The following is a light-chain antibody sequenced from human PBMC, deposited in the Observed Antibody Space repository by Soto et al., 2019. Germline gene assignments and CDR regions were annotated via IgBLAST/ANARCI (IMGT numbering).Light chain of an antibody. CDR3: QLYGTSPKT. CDR1: QTVAGSY. Sequence: EIVLTQSPGTLSLSPGERATLSCRASQTVAGSYLAWYQQKPGQAPRLLIHGASTRATGIADRFSGSGSVTDFTLTISRLEPEEFAVYYCQLYGTSPKTLGQGTKVDIK. J-gene: IGKJ1*01. CDR2: GAS. V-gene: IGKV3-20*01.